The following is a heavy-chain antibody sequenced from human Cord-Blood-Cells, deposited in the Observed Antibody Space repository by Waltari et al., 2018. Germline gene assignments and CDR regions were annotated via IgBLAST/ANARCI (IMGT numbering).Heavy chain of an antibody. J-gene: IGHJ5*02. Sequence: QLQLQESGPGLVKPSETLSLTCTVSGGSISSSSYYWGWIRQPPGKGLEWIGSVYYSVSTHNSPSLKSRVTISVDTSKNQFSLKLSSLTAADTAVYYCARHIGWYDCAVVVTANWFDPWGQGTLVTVSS. D-gene: IGHD2-21*02. CDR1: GGSISSSSYY. CDR2: VYYSVST. CDR3: ARHIGWYDCAVVVTANWFDP. V-gene: IGHV4-39*01.